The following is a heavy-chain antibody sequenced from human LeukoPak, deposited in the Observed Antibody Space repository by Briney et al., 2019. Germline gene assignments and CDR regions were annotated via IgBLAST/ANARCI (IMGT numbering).Heavy chain of an antibody. CDR1: GYTFTSYY. V-gene: IGHV1-46*01. CDR3: ARRPLGYCTNGVCYHHSDFDY. Sequence: ASVKVSCKASGYTFTSYYMHWVRQAPGQGLEWMGLINPSGGSTSYAQKFQGRVTMTRDTSTSTVYMELSSLRSEDTAVYYCARRPLGYCTNGVCYHHSDFDYWGQGTLVTVSS. D-gene: IGHD2-8*01. J-gene: IGHJ4*02. CDR2: INPSGGST.